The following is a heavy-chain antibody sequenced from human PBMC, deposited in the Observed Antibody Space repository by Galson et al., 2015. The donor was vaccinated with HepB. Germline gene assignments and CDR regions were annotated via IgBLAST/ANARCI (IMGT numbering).Heavy chain of an antibody. Sequence: SLRLSCAASGFTFSSYSMNWVRQAPGKGLEWVSSISSSSSYIYYADSVKGRFTISRDNAKNSLYLQMNSLRAEDTAVYYCARDLSVDILTGYYIDYFDYWGQGTLVTVSS. CDR3: ARDLSVDILTGYYIDYFDY. CDR1: GFTFSSYS. V-gene: IGHV3-21*01. J-gene: IGHJ4*02. CDR2: ISSSSSYI. D-gene: IGHD3-9*01.